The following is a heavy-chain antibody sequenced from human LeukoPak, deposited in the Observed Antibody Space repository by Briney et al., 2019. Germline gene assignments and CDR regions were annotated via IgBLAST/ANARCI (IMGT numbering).Heavy chain of an antibody. Sequence: SVKVSCKASGGTFSSYAISWVRQAPGQGLEWMGGIIPIFGTANYAQKFQGRVTITADKSTSTAYMELSSLRSEDTAVYYCAREEYYDSSGYYPIDAFDIWGQGTMVTVSS. CDR1: GGTFSSYA. V-gene: IGHV1-69*06. J-gene: IGHJ3*02. D-gene: IGHD3-22*01. CDR3: AREEYYDSSGYYPIDAFDI. CDR2: IIPIFGTA.